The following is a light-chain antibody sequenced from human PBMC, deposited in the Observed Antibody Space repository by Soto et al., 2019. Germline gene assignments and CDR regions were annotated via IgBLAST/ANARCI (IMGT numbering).Light chain of an antibody. V-gene: IGLV1-40*01. CDR3: QSYDIKLSSPV. CDR1: TSNSGAGYD. J-gene: IGLJ2*01. Sequence: QAVVTQPPSVSGAPGQRVTISCAGNTSNSGAGYDVHWYQQFPGTAPRLVIHANTNRPSGVPDRFSGSKSGTSASLAITGLQADDEADYHCQSYDIKLSSPVFGGGTKLTVL. CDR2: ANT.